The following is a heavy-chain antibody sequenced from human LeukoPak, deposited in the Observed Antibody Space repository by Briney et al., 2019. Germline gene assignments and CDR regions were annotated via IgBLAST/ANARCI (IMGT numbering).Heavy chain of an antibody. CDR2: ISWDGGST. CDR3: AKDSGCSGGSCYSNYYYYYMDV. CDR1: GFTFDDYA. V-gene: IGHV3-43D*03. J-gene: IGHJ6*03. D-gene: IGHD2-15*01. Sequence: GGSLRLSCAASGFTFDDYAMYWVRQAPGKGLEWVSLISWDGGSTYYADSVKGRFTISRDNSKNSLYLQMNSLRAEDTALYYCAKDSGCSGGSCYSNYYYYYMDVWGKGTTVTVSS.